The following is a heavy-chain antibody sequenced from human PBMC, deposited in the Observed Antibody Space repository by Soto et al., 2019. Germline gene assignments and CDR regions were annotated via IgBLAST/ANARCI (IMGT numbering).Heavy chain of an antibody. CDR1: GFTFSSYW. Sequence: EVQLVESGGGLVQPGGSLRLSCAASGFTFSSYWLHWARQAPGKGLVWVSSIKYDESDRDYAESVKGRFTISRDNAKNTRYPQMIRLRAENTAGYFCGRGVRRQYGIDVWGKGTTVSVSS. V-gene: IGHV3-74*02. CDR3: GRGVRRQYGIDV. J-gene: IGHJ6*04. D-gene: IGHD3-10*01. CDR2: IKYDESDR.